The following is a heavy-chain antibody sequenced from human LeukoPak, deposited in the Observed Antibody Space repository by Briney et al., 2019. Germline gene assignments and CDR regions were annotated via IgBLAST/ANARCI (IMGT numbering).Heavy chain of an antibody. CDR3: AKDGAASTYFDN. V-gene: IGHV3-33*06. CDR2: MWYDGSTK. Sequence: GGSLRLYCAASGFTFSSYGMHWVRQAPGKGLEWVAVMWYDGSTKYYADSVKGRFTISRDNSKNTLYLQMDSLRAEDTAVYYCAKDGAASTYFDNWGPGTLVTVSS. J-gene: IGHJ4*02. D-gene: IGHD4/OR15-4a*01. CDR1: GFTFSSYG.